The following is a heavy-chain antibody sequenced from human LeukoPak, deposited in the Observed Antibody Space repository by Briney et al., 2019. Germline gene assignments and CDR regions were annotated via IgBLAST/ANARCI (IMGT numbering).Heavy chain of an antibody. V-gene: IGHV3-23*01. D-gene: IGHD2-15*01. J-gene: IGHJ4*02. CDR1: GFSFSRYS. CDR2: ISGSGGST. CDR3: ANSGLNRFEY. Sequence: GGSLRLSCAASGFSFSRYSMNWVRQAPGKGLEWVSSISGSGGSTYYADSVKGRFSISRDNSKNTLYLQVNSLRADDTAVYYCANSGLNRFEYWGQGALVTVSS.